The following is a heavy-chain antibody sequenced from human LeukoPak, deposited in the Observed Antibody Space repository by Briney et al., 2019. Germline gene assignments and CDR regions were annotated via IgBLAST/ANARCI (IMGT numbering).Heavy chain of an antibody. CDR2: INSDGSSI. Sequence: GGSLRLSCAASGFTFSSYGMHWVRQAPGKGLVWVSRINSDGSSIRNADSVKGRLTISRDNAKNTLYLQMNSLRAEDTAVYYCARGSSTSYYYYGMDVWGQGTTVTVSS. CDR3: ARGSSTSYYYYGMDV. J-gene: IGHJ6*02. D-gene: IGHD2-2*01. V-gene: IGHV3-74*01. CDR1: GFTFSSYG.